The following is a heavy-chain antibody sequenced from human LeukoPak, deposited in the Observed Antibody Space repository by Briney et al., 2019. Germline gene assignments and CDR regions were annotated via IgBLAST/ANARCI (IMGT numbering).Heavy chain of an antibody. CDR2: TYYRSKWYN. CDR3: ARSADWDFDY. CDR1: GDSVSSNNAA. V-gene: IGHV6-1*01. J-gene: IGHJ4*02. Sequence: SRTLSLTCGISGDSVSSNNAAWNWIRQSPSRGLEWLGRTYYRSKWYNDYAVSMKGRITINPDTSKNQFSLQLNSVTPEDTAVYYCARSADWDFDYWGQGTLVTVSS. D-gene: IGHD3/OR15-3a*01.